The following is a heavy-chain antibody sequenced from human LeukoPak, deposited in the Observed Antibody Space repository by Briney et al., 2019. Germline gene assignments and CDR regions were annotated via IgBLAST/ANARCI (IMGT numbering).Heavy chain of an antibody. CDR1: GFTFSIYW. CDR2: IKQDGSEK. Sequence: QTGGSLRLSCAASGFTFSIYWMSWVRQAPGKGLEWVANIKQDGSEKYYVDSVKGRFTISRDNAKNSLYLQMNSMRAEDTAVYYFARDLRGSYIFDGGQHWGQGTLVTVSS. V-gene: IGHV3-7*01. CDR3: ARDLRGSYIFDGGQH. D-gene: IGHD1-26*01. J-gene: IGHJ1*01.